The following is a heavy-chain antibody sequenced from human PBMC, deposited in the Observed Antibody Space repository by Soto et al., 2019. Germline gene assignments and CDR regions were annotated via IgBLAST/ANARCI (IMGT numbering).Heavy chain of an antibody. V-gene: IGHV3-7*05. J-gene: IGHJ3*02. Sequence: DVQLPESGGGLVQPGGSLRLSCGASGFSFGSDWMGWVRQAAGKGLEWVANIRKEGSQEPYAASVRGRFSVSRDNAKDSLSLQMNSLRLEHTAVYYCTRDANYRDASAYYDVFDIWGQGTMVTVSS. CDR1: GFSFGSDW. CDR2: IRKEGSQE. D-gene: IGHD3-16*01. CDR3: TRDANYRDASAYYDVFDI.